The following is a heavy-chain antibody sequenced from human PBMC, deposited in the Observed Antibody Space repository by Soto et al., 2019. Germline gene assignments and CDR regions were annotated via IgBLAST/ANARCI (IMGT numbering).Heavy chain of an antibody. CDR1: GGSISTYY. CDR3: AKPPLGGRFTNLIDY. J-gene: IGHJ4*02. CDR2: IYGSGST. V-gene: IGHV4-59*01. Sequence: SETLSLTCTVSGGSISTYYWSWIRQPPGKGLEWIGYIYGSGSTKYSPSLKSRVTMSVDTTNNQFYLKLVYVTAADTAVYYRAKPPLGGRFTNLIDYWGQGTLVTVSS. D-gene: IGHD3-10*01.